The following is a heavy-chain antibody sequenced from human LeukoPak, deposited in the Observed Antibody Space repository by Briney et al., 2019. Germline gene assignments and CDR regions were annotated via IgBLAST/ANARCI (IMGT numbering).Heavy chain of an antibody. CDR3: AGGAGFLIDY. CDR1: GFTFDDYA. Sequence: GRSLRLSCAASGFTFDDYAMHWVRQAPGKGLEWVSGISWNSGNIGYADSVKGRFTISRDNAKNSLYLQMNSLRADDTAVYFCAGGAGFLIDYWGQGALVTVSS. D-gene: IGHD2/OR15-2a*01. CDR2: ISWNSGNI. V-gene: IGHV3-9*01. J-gene: IGHJ4*02.